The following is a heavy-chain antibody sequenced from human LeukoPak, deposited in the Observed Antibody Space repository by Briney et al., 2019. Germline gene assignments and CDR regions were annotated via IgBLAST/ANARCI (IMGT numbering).Heavy chain of an antibody. J-gene: IGHJ3*02. CDR2: INHSGST. D-gene: IGHD3-22*01. CDR1: GGSFSGYY. CDR3: ARRHVSGYWAFDI. Sequence: SETLSLTCAVYGGSFSGYYWSWVRQPPGKGLEWIGEINHSGSTNYNPSLKSRVTISVDTSKNQFSLKLSSVTAADTAVYYCARRHVSGYWAFDIWGQGTMVTVSS. V-gene: IGHV4-34*01.